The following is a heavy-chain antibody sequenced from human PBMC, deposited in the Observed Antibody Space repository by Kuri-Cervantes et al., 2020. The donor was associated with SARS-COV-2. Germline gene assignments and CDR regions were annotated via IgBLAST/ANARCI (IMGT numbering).Heavy chain of an antibody. V-gene: IGHV3-15*01. CDR3: CGSYTNWFDP. D-gene: IGHD1-26*01. J-gene: IGHJ5*02. CDR1: GFTFSSYA. CDR2: IKSKTDGGTT. Sequence: GESLKISCAASGFTFSSYAMSWVRQAPGKGLEWVGRIKSKTDGGTTDYAAPVKGRFTISRDDSKNTLYLQMNSLKTEDTAVYYCCGSYTNWFDPRGQGTLVTSPQ.